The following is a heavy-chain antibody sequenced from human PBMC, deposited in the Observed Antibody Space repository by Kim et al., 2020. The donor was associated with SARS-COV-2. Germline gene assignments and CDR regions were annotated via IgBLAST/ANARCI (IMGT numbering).Heavy chain of an antibody. J-gene: IGHJ4*02. D-gene: IGHD3-22*01. CDR3: ARSMRTDYYDSSGYYDL. V-gene: IGHV3-48*02. CDR2: ISSGSSTI. CDR1: GFTFSSYS. Sequence: GGSLRLSCAASGFTFSSYSMNWVRQAPGKGLEWVSYISSGSSTIYYADSVKGRFTIYRDNAKNSLYLQMNSLRDEDTAVYYCARSMRTDYYDSSGYYDLWGQGTLVTVSS.